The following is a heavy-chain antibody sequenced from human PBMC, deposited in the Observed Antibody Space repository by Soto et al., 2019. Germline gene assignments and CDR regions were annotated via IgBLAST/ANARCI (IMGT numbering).Heavy chain of an antibody. Sequence: GGSLRLSCAASGFTFSSYSMHWVRQAPGKGLVWVSGISGGGSSTFYADSVKGRFTISRDNSKHTLYLQMNSLRVEDTAIYYCAKAINLVVTAIFNYWGRGALVTVSS. J-gene: IGHJ4*02. CDR2: ISGGGSST. CDR1: GFTFSSYS. CDR3: AKAINLVVTAIFNY. D-gene: IGHD2-21*02. V-gene: IGHV3-23*01.